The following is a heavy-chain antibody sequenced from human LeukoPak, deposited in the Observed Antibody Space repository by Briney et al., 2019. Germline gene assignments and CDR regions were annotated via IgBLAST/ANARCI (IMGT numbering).Heavy chain of an antibody. CDR3: ARVSPMQYYYGMDV. CDR1: VGSIIRGGYY. D-gene: IGHD2-2*01. J-gene: IGHJ6*02. CDR2: IYYTGST. Sequence: PTETLSLTCTVSVGSIIRGGYYGSWIRQCPRKGLEWVGYIYYTGSTYYTPSLKSRVTISIDTANNQFSLKLTSVTAADTAVYYCARVSPMQYYYGMDVWGQGTTVTVSS. V-gene: IGHV4-31*03.